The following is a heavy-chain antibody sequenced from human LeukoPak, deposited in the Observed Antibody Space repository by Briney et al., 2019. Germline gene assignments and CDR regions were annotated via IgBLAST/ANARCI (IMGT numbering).Heavy chain of an antibody. CDR3: ARDVPGGSWELHYYFDY. CDR1: GGSISSYY. D-gene: IGHD1-26*01. CDR2: IYTSGST. Sequence: PSETLSLTCTVSGGSISSYYWSWIRQPAGKGLEWIRRIYTSGSTNYNPSLKSRVTMSVDTSKNQFSLKLSSVTAADTAVYYCARDVPGGSWELHYYFDYWGQGTLVTVSS. V-gene: IGHV4-4*07. J-gene: IGHJ4*02.